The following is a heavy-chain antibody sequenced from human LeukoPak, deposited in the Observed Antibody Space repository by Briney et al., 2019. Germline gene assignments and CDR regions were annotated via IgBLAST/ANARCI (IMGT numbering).Heavy chain of an antibody. CDR2: IYYSGST. J-gene: IGHJ4*02. CDR3: ARGYRYFDY. CDR1: GDSISSSGYY. V-gene: IGHV4-39*01. Sequence: SETLSLTCTVSGDSISSSGYYWDWIRQPPGKGLEWIASIYYSGSTYYNPSLKSRVTMSVDTSKNQFSLKLSSVTAADTAVYYCARGYRYFDYWGQGTLVTVSS. D-gene: IGHD5-24*01.